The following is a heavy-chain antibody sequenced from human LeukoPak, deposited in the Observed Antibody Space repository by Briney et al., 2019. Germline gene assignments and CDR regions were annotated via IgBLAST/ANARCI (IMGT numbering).Heavy chain of an antibody. D-gene: IGHD3-22*01. CDR3: ARSAITMIVVVNLDY. Sequence: PGGSLRLSCAASGFTFSRYGMHWVRQAPGKGLEWVAVISYDGSNKYYADSVKGRFTISRDNSKNTLYLQMNSLRAEDTAVYYCARSAITMIVVVNLDYWGQGTLVTVSS. CDR2: ISYDGSNK. J-gene: IGHJ4*02. V-gene: IGHV3-30*19. CDR1: GFTFSRYG.